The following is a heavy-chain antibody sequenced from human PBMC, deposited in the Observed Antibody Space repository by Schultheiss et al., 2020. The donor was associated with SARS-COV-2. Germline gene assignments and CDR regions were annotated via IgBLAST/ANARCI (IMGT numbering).Heavy chain of an antibody. Sequence: GGSLRLSCAASGFTFSSYWMHWVRQAPGKGLEWVSSISSSSSYIYYADSVKGRFTISRDNAKNSLYLQMNSLRDEDTAVYYCASDLATAVDYWGQGTPVTVSS. V-gene: IGHV3-21*01. CDR2: ISSSSSYI. J-gene: IGHJ4*02. CDR3: ASDLATAVDY. D-gene: IGHD5-18*01. CDR1: GFTFSSYW.